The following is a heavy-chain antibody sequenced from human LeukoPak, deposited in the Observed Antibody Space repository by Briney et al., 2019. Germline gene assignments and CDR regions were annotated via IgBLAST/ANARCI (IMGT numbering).Heavy chain of an antibody. J-gene: IGHJ2*01. Sequence: PSETLSLTCTVSGGSISSGDYYWSWIRQPPGKGLEWIGYIYYSGSTYYNPSLKSRVTISVDTSKNQFSLKLSSVTAADTAVYYCARDTIFGVLYLWGRGTLVTVSS. V-gene: IGHV4-30-4*01. CDR1: GGSISSGDYY. CDR3: ARDTIFGVLYL. D-gene: IGHD3-3*01. CDR2: IYYSGST.